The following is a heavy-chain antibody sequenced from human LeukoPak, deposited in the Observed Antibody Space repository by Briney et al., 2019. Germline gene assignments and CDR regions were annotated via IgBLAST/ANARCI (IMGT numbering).Heavy chain of an antibody. Sequence: PSETLSLTCTVSGGSISSGDHYWSWIRQPPGKGLEWIGYIYYSGSTYYNPSLKSRVTISVDTSKNQFSLKLSSVTAADTAVYYCAGYCSSTSCYPLYYFDYWGQGTLVTVSS. V-gene: IGHV4-30-4*08. D-gene: IGHD2-2*01. CDR1: GGSISSGDHY. J-gene: IGHJ4*02. CDR2: IYYSGST. CDR3: AGYCSSTSCYPLYYFDY.